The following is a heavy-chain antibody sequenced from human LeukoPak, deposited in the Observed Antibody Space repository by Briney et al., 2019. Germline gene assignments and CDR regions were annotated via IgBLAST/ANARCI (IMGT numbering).Heavy chain of an antibody. CDR2: IKSKTDGGTT. Sequence: GGSLRLSCAASGFTFTNVWMSWVRQAPGKGLEWVGRIKSKTDGGTTDYAAPVKGGFTTSRDDSKKTLYLHMNSLKIEDTAVYYCTTDLTAPYWGQGTPVTVSS. CDR1: GFTFTNVW. CDR3: TTDLTAPY. D-gene: IGHD3-9*01. V-gene: IGHV3-15*01. J-gene: IGHJ4*02.